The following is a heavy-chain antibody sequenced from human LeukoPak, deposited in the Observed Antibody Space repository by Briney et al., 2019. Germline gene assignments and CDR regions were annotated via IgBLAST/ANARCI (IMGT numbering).Heavy chain of an antibody. CDR1: GFSFENYN. V-gene: IGHV3-21*01. CDR3: ARDRSGSSSVDDAFDI. Sequence: GGSLRLSCAASGFSFENYNMNWVRQAPGKGPEWVAYINVITGYIYYADSLKGRFTISRDNAKKSLFLEMNSLRVEDTAVYYCARDRSGSSSVDDAFDIWGQGIMVTVSS. D-gene: IGHD1-26*01. J-gene: IGHJ3*02. CDR2: INVITGYI.